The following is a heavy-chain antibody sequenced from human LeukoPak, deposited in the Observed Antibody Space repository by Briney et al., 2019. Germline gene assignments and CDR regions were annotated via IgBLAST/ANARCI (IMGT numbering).Heavy chain of an antibody. CDR3: AKDRIAVAGPPLDWFDP. Sequence: AGGSLRLSCAASGFTFSSYAMSWVRQAPGKGLEWVSAISGSGGSTYYADSVKGRFTISRDNSKNTLYLQMNSLGAEDTAVYYCAKDRIAVAGPPLDWFDPWGRGTLVTVSS. V-gene: IGHV3-23*01. D-gene: IGHD6-19*01. CDR2: ISGSGGST. J-gene: IGHJ5*02. CDR1: GFTFSSYA.